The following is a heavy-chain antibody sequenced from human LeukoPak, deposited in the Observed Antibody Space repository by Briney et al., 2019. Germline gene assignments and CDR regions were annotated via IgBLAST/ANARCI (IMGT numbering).Heavy chain of an antibody. CDR2: INPSGGST. D-gene: IGHD3-10*01. J-gene: IGHJ6*04. CDR3: ARDLWFGESSYGMDV. Sequence: GASVKVSCKASGYTFTSYYMHWVRQAPGQGLEWMGIINPSGGSTSYAQKFQGRVTMTRDTSTSTVYMELSSLRSGDTAVYYCARDLWFGESSYGMDVWGKGTTITVSS. V-gene: IGHV1-46*01. CDR1: GYTFTSYY.